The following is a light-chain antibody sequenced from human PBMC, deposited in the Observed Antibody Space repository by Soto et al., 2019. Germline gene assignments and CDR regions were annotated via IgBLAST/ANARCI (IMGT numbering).Light chain of an antibody. CDR3: QQYGSSPTWT. CDR2: GAS. Sequence: EIVLTQSPGTLSLSPGERATLSCRTSQIVSTNYLAWYQQKPGQAPRLLIYGASNRATGIPDRFSGSGSGTDFTLTINRLEPEDFAVYYCQQYGSSPTWTFGQGTKVEIK. CDR1: QIVSTNY. V-gene: IGKV3-20*01. J-gene: IGKJ1*01.